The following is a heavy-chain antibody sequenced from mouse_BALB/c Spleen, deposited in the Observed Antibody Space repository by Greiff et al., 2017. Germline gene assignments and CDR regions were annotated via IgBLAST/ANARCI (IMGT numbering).Heavy chain of an antibody. Sequence: QVQLKQSGAELARPGASVKLSCKASGYTFTSYWMQWVKQRPGQGLEWIGAIYPGDGDTRYTQKFKGKATLTADKSSSTAYMQLSSLASEDSAVYYCARSGSSGTFAYWGQGTLVTVAA. CDR3: ARSGSSGTFAY. V-gene: IGHV1-87*01. CDR1: GYTFTSYW. J-gene: IGHJ3*01. D-gene: IGHD4-1*01. CDR2: IYPGDGDT.